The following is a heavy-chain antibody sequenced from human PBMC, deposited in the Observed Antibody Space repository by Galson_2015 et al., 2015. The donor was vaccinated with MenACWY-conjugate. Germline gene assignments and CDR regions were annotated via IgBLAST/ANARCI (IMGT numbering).Heavy chain of an antibody. D-gene: IGHD6-13*01. CDR3: ARLESVIAAAGP. Sequence: GIIYPGDSDTRYSPSFQGQVTISADKSISTAYLQWTSLKASDTAMYYCARLESVIAAAGPWGQGTLVTVS. CDR2: IYPGDSDT. J-gene: IGHJ5*02. V-gene: IGHV5-51*01.